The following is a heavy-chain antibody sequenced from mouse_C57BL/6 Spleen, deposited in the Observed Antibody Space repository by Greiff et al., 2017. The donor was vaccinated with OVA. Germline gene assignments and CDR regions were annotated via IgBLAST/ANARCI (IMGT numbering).Heavy chain of an antibody. CDR2: INPGSGYT. CDR1: GYTFNSYT. V-gene: IGHV1-4*01. D-gene: IGHD1-1*01. CDR3: AREGHITTYDCDY. Sequence: QVQLQQSGAELARPGASVKMSCKASGYTFNSYTMHWVKQRPGHGLEWIGYINPGSGYTKYNQKFKDKATLTADKSSSTAYMQLSSLTSEDSAVYDGAREGHITTYDCDYWGQGTTLTVSS. J-gene: IGHJ2*01.